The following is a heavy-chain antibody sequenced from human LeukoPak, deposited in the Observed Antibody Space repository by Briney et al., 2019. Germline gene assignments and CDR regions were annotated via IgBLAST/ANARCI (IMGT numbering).Heavy chain of an antibody. CDR1: GFTFSSYA. D-gene: IGHD6-13*01. CDR2: ISGSGGST. CDR3: AKGNVGIAAAGTFDY. Sequence: GGSLRLSCAASGFTFSSYAMSWVRQAPGKGLEWVSAISGSGGSTYYADSVKGRFTVSRDNSKNTLYLQMNSLRAEDTAVYYCAKGNVGIAAAGTFDYWGQGTLVTVSS. V-gene: IGHV3-23*01. J-gene: IGHJ4*02.